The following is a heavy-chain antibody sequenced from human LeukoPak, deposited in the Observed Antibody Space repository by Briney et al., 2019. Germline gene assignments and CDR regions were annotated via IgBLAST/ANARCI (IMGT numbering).Heavy chain of an antibody. D-gene: IGHD3-10*01. CDR3: ARDFAYYGLGTENQGFDY. CDR1: GFTFSSYA. CDR2: ISYDGSNK. Sequence: GGSLRLSCAASGFTFSSYAMHWVRQAPGKGLEWVAVISYDGSNKYYADSVKGRFTISRDNSKNTLYLQMNSLRAEDTAVYYCARDFAYYGLGTENQGFDYWGQGTLVTVSS. J-gene: IGHJ4*02. V-gene: IGHV3-30*04.